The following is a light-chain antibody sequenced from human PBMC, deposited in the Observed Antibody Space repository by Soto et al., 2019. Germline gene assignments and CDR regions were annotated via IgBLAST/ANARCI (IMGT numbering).Light chain of an antibody. J-gene: IGLJ2*01. CDR1: SGHSSYA. V-gene: IGLV4-69*01. Sequence: QSPSASASLEASVKLTCTLSSGHSSYAIAWHQQQPEKGPRYLMKLNSDGSHSKGDGIPDRFSGSSSGAERYLTISSLQSEDEADYYCQTWGSGPVVFGGGTKLTVL. CDR3: QTWGSGPVV. CDR2: LNSDGSH.